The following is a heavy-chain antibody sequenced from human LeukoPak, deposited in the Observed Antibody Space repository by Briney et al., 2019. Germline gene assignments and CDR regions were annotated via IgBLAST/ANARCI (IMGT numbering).Heavy chain of an antibody. D-gene: IGHD3-10*01. V-gene: IGHV3-74*01. CDR1: GFTFSNYW. J-gene: IGHJ4*02. CDR2: INRDGSTT. Sequence: GGSLRLSCAASGFTFSNYWVHWVRQAPGKGLVWVSRINRDGSTTNYADSVKGRFTVSRDNAKNTLNLQMNSLRAEDTAVYYCARDKKSGESNEIDYWGQGTLVTVSS. CDR3: ARDKKSGESNEIDY.